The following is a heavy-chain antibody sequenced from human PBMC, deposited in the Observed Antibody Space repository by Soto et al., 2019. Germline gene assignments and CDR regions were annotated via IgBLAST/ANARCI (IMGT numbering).Heavy chain of an antibody. CDR1: GGSISSSSYY. J-gene: IGHJ6*02. D-gene: IGHD6-13*01. V-gene: IGHV4-39*01. CDR3: ASQQLIHYYYGMDV. Sequence: QLQLQESGPGLVKPSETLSLTCTVSGGSISSSSYYWGWIRQPPGKGLEWIGSIYYSGSTYYNPSLKSRVSITVDTSKNQFSLKLSSVTAADTAVYYCASQQLIHYYYGMDVWGQVTTVTV. CDR2: IYYSGST.